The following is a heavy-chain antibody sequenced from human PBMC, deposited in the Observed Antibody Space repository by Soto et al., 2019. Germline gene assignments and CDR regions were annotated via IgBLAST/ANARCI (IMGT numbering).Heavy chain of an antibody. CDR2: IYHSGST. V-gene: IGHV4-30-2*01. D-gene: IGHD3-22*01. J-gene: IGHJ5*02. CDR3: ARDYYDSSGYYQGWFDP. CDR1: GGSISSGGYS. Sequence: SETLSLTCAVSGGSISSGGYSWSWIRQPPGKGLEWIGYIYHSGSTYYNPSLKSRVTISVDRSKNQFSLKLSSVTAADTAVYYCARDYYDSSGYYQGWFDPWGQGTLVTVSS.